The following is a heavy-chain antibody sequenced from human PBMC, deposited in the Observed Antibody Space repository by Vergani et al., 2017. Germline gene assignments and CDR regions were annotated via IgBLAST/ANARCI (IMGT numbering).Heavy chain of an antibody. J-gene: IGHJ4*02. CDR2: LTGGGGST. D-gene: IGHD1-26*01. Sequence: EVQLLESGGSLKQPGGSVRLSCAASGFTFSTYAMHWVRQAPGKGLEWVSALTGGGGSTYYADSFKGRFIISRDNSRDTLYLQMNSLRPEDTATYYCVKDDGSSENCCDSWGQGTLVTVSS. CDR3: VKDDGSSENCCDS. V-gene: IGHV3-23*01. CDR1: GFTFSTYA.